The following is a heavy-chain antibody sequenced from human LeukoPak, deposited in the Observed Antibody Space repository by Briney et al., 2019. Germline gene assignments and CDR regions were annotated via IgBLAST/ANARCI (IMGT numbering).Heavy chain of an antibody. J-gene: IGHJ4*02. CDR1: GASVSNYY. V-gene: IGHV4-59*02. Sequence: SETLSLTCTVSGASVSNYYWSWIRQPPGKGLEWIGYFSYSGSTNYNPSLKSRVTISVDTSKNQFSLKLSSVTAADTAVYYCARGPLDSGYTYFDYWGQGTLVSVAS. CDR2: FSYSGST. D-gene: IGHD5-12*01. CDR3: ARGPLDSGYTYFDY.